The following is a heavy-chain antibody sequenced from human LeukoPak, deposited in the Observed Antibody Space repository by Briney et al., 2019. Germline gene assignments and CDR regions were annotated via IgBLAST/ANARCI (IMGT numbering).Heavy chain of an antibody. V-gene: IGHV3-7*03. CDR3: ATSYDMGWLIGY. D-gene: IGHD3/OR15-3a*01. CDR2: IKQDGSEK. CDR1: GFSFSYYG. Sequence: PGGSLRLSCAASGFSFSYYGMHWVRQAPGKGLEWVANIKQDGSEKFYVASVKGRFTISRDNGKSSLYLQMNSLRAEDTALYYCATSYDMGWLIGYWGQGTLVTVSS. J-gene: IGHJ4*02.